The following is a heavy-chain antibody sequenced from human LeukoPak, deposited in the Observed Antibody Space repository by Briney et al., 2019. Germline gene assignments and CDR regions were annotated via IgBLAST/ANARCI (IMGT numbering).Heavy chain of an antibody. Sequence: GGSLRLSCAASGFTFSSYAMSWVRQAPGKGLEWVSVIYSGGSTYYADSVKGRFTISRDNSKNTLYLQMNSLRAEDTAVYYCARRRWELLHGAFDIWGQGTMVTVSS. D-gene: IGHD1-26*01. V-gene: IGHV3-53*01. CDR3: ARRRWELLHGAFDI. J-gene: IGHJ3*02. CDR2: IYSGGST. CDR1: GFTFSSYA.